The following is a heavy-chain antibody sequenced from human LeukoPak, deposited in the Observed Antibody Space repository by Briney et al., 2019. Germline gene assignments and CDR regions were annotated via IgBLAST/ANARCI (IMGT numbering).Heavy chain of an antibody. J-gene: IGHJ4*02. V-gene: IGHV3-7*01. D-gene: IGHD2-2*01. CDR2: IQEDGSDK. Sequence: GGSMRLSCAASGFPFSSYWMRWVRQAPGKGLECVVNIQEDGSDKYYVDSVKGRFTISRDNPKHSLYLQMNSLRAEDTSVYYCVRGRYCKSISCDYFDYWGQGTLVTVSS. CDR3: VRGRYCKSISCDYFDY. CDR1: GFPFSSYW.